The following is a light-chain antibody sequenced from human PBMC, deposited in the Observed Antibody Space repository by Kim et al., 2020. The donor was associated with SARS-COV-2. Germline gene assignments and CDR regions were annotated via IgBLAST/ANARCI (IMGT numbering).Light chain of an antibody. V-gene: IGKV4-1*01. CDR3: QQYDANPRT. Sequence: DIVMTQSPESLAVSLGERATINCKSSQSVLSSSNNKNYLAWYQQKPRQPPKLPIYWASTRESGVPDRFSGSGSGTDFTLTISSLQAEDVAVYYCQQYDANPRTFGQGTKLEI. J-gene: IGKJ2*01. CDR2: WAS. CDR1: QSVLSSSNNKNY.